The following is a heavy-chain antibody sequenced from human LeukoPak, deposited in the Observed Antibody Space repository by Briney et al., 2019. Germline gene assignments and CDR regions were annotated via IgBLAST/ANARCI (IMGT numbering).Heavy chain of an antibody. CDR2: ITNSGENT. D-gene: IGHD3-16*02. CDR1: GFSFPYG. J-gene: IGHJ4*02. Sequence: GGSLRLSCEASGFSFPYGMSWVRQAPGKGLEWVSGITNSGENTYYADSVKGRFTISRDNAKNSPYLQMNSLRAEDTAVYYCAREGYDYVWGSYRSEFDYWGQGTLVTVSS. V-gene: IGHV3-21*01. CDR3: AREGYDYVWGSYRSEFDY.